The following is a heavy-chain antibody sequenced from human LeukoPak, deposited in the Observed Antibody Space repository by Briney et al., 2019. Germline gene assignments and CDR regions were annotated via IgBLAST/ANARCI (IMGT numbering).Heavy chain of an antibody. CDR1: GVSISSSSYY. V-gene: IGHV4-39*07. D-gene: IGHD5-18*01. J-gene: IGHJ4*02. CDR3: ARDQGGYSYGYDY. Sequence: SETLSLTCTVSGVSISSSSYYWGWIRQPPGKGLEWIGSIYYSGSTYYNPSLKSRVTISVDTSKNQFSLKLSSVTAADTAVYYCARDQGGYSYGYDYWGQGTLVTVSS. CDR2: IYYSGST.